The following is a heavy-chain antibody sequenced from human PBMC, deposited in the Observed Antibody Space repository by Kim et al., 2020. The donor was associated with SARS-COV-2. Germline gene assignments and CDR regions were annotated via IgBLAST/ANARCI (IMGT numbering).Heavy chain of an antibody. D-gene: IGHD3-10*01. V-gene: IGHV3-30-3*01. CDR1: GFTFSSYA. Sequence: GGSLRLSCAASGFTFSSYAMHWVRQAPGKGLEWVAVISYDGSNKYYADSVKGRFTISRDNSKNTLYLQMNSLRAEDTAVYYCARDPMGDQLLWFGELYHRGMHVWGQGTTVTVSS. CDR3: ARDPMGDQLLWFGELYHRGMHV. CDR2: ISYDGSNK. J-gene: IGHJ6*02.